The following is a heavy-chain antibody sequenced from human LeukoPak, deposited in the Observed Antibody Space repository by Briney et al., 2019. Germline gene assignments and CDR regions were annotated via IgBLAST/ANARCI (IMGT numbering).Heavy chain of an antibody. CDR2: ISAYNGNT. V-gene: IGHV1-18*01. J-gene: IGHJ5*02. D-gene: IGHD2-2*01. CDR1: GYTFTSYG. CDR3: ARRRSVVPAATHLPRGWFDP. Sequence: ASVKVSCKASGYTFTSYGISWVRQAPGQGLEWMGWISAYNGNTNYAQKLQGRVTMTTDTSTSTAYMELRSLRSDDTAVYYCARRRSVVPAATHLPRGWFDPWGQGTLVTVSS.